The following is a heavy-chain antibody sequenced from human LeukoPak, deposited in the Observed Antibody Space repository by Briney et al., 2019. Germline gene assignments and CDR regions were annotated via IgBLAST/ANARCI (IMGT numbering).Heavy chain of an antibody. CDR2: IYYSGGT. CDR1: GGSISSGDYY. D-gene: IGHD2-2*01. Sequence: SSETLSLTCTVSGGSISSGDYYWSWIRQPPGKGLEWIGYIYYSGGTYYNPSLKSRVTISVDTSKNQFSLKLSSVTAADTAVYYCARVGLDCSSTSCYLNWFDPWGQGTLVTVSS. CDR3: ARVGLDCSSTSCYLNWFDP. V-gene: IGHV4-30-4*08. J-gene: IGHJ5*02.